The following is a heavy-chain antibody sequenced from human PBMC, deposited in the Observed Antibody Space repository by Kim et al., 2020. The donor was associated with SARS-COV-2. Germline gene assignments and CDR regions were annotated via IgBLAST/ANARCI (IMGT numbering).Heavy chain of an antibody. D-gene: IGHD4-17*01. V-gene: IGHV4-59*08. CDR2: IYYSGST. CDR3: ASPTTVTTMGAFDI. J-gene: IGHJ3*02. Sequence: SETLSLTCTVSGGSISSYYWTWIRQPPGKGLEWIGYIYYSGSTNYNPSLKSRVTISVDTSKNHFSLKLSSVTAADTAVYYCASPTTVTTMGAFDIWGQGTMVTVSS. CDR1: GGSISSYY.